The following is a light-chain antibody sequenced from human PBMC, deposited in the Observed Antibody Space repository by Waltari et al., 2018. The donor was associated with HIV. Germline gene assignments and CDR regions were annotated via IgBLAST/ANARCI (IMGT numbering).Light chain of an antibody. J-gene: IGKJ2*01. CDR1: QSILYSPNNKNY. CDR3: QHYFASPYT. CDR2: WAS. V-gene: IGKV4-1*01. Sequence: DIVMTQSPDSLAVSLGERAIINCKSSQSILYSPNNKNYLAWYQQKPGQPPKLLIYWASTRESGVPDRFSGGGSGTDFSLTISSLQAEDLAVYYCQHYFASPYTFGQGTKLELK.